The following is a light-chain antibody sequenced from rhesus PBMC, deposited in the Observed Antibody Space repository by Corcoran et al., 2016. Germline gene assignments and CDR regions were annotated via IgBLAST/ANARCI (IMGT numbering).Light chain of an antibody. CDR1: QAIRIW. V-gene: IGKV1-33*02. Sequence: DIQMTQFPSSLSASVGDRVTITCQASQAIRIWLAWYQQKPGKAPKLLIYAASSLQSGVPSRVLGSGSGTDFTLTISSLQPEDCATYYCQQHNSFPYSFGQGTKVEIK. J-gene: IGKJ2*01. CDR3: QQHNSFPYS. CDR2: AAS.